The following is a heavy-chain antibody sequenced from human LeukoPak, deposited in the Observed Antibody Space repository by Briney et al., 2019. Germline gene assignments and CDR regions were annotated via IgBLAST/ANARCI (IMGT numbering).Heavy chain of an antibody. J-gene: IGHJ4*02. CDR2: ISYDGSNK. D-gene: IGHD6-13*01. CDR1: GFTFSSYA. V-gene: IGHV3-30-3*01. CDR3: ARIAAAGKGY. Sequence: GGSLRLSCAASGFTFSSYAMHWVRRAPGKGLEWVAVISYDGSNKYYADSVKGRFTISRDNSKNTLYLQMNSLRAEDTAVYYCARIAAAGKGYWGQGTLVTVSS.